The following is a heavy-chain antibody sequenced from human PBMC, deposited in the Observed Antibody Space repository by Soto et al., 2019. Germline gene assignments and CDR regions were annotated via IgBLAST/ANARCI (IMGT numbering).Heavy chain of an antibody. CDR2: IYYSGST. Sequence: PSETLSLTCTVSGGSISSYYWSWIRQPPGKGLEWIGYIYYSGSTNYNPSLKSRVTISVDTSKNQFSLKLSSVTAADTAVYYCARAHYYDSSGYIIGAFDTWGQGTMVTVSS. J-gene: IGHJ3*02. D-gene: IGHD3-22*01. CDR3: ARAHYYDSSGYIIGAFDT. CDR1: GGSISSYY. V-gene: IGHV4-59*01.